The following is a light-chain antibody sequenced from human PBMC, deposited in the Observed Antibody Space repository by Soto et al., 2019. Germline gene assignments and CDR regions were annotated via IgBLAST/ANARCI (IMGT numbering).Light chain of an antibody. V-gene: IGKV3D-15*01. CDR1: QSVSSN. J-gene: IGKJ1*01. CDR3: QQYNSYSGT. CDR2: GAS. Sequence: EIVMTQSPATLFVSPGERATLSCRASQSVSSNLAWYQQKPGQAPRLLIYGASTRATGIPARFSGSGSGTEFTLTISSLQSEDFATYYCQQYNSYSGTFGQGTKVDIK.